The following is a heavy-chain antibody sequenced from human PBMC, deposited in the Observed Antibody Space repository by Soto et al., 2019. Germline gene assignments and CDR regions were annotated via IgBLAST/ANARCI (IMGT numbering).Heavy chain of an antibody. CDR2: ISGSGGST. CDR1: GFTFSSYA. Sequence: GGSLRLSCAASGFTFSSYAMSWVRQAPGKGLEWVSAISGSGGSTYYADSVKGRFTISRDNSKNTLYLQMNILRADDTAVYYCAKDLSSIQLALDYWGQGTLVTVSS. D-gene: IGHD5-18*01. CDR3: AKDLSSIQLALDY. J-gene: IGHJ4*02. V-gene: IGHV3-23*01.